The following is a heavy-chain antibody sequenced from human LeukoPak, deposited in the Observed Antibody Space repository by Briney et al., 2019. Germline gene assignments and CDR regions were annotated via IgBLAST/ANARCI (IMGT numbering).Heavy chain of an antibody. J-gene: IGHJ4*02. Sequence: SETLSLTCAVSGGSFNSYYWSWIRQPPGKGLEWIGYIYCTGGTNYNPSLKGRLTISLDTSKNQFSLRLTSVTAADTAVYYCARVGRYCGSDCYLDYWGQGAQVTVSS. CDR3: ARVGRYCGSDCYLDY. CDR2: IYCTGGT. D-gene: IGHD2-21*02. CDR1: GGSFNSYY. V-gene: IGHV4-59*01.